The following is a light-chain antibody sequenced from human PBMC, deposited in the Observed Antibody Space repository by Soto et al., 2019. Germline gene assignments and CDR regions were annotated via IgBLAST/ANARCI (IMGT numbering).Light chain of an antibody. CDR2: DAS. CDR1: PSVSSY. Sequence: EIVLTQSPATLSLSPGERATLSCRASPSVSSYLAWYQQKPGQAPRLLIYDASNRSTGIPARFSGSGSGTDFTLTISSLEPEDFAVYYCQQRSNWPSITFGQGTRLDIK. CDR3: QQRSNWPSIT. V-gene: IGKV3-11*01. J-gene: IGKJ5*01.